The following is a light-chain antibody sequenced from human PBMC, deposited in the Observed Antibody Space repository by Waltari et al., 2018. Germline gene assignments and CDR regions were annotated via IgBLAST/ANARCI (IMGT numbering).Light chain of an antibody. CDR1: RSNVGGYNS. CDR3: SSYTSSTTWV. V-gene: IGLV2-14*01. Sequence: QSALTQPASVSGSPGQSITISCTGTRSNVGGYNSVPWYQQHPGKAPKLMIYDVSKRPSGVSNRFSGSKSGNTASLTISGLQAEDEADYYCSSYTSSTTWVFGGGTKLTVL. CDR2: DVS. J-gene: IGLJ3*02.